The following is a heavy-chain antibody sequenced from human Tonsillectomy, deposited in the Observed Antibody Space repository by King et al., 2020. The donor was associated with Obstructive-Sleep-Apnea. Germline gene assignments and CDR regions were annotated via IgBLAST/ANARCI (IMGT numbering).Heavy chain of an antibody. CDR2: IIPIFGTA. J-gene: IGHJ4*02. CDR3: ASVKDILTGYYGRH. CDR1: GGTFSSYA. V-gene: IGHV1-69*01. D-gene: IGHD3-9*01. Sequence: VQLVQSGAEVKKPGSSVKVSCKASGGTFSSYAITWVRQAPGQGLEWMGGIIPIFGTANYAQRFQGRVTITADESTTTAYMDLSSLRSEDTAVYYCASVKDILTGYYGRHWGQGTLVTVPS.